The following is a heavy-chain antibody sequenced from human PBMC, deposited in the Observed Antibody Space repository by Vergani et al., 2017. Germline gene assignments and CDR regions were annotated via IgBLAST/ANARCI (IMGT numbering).Heavy chain of an antibody. Sequence: QVQLQESCPGLVKPSETLSLTCTVSGGSISSYYWSWIRQPPGKGLEWIGYNYNSGSTNYNPSLKSRVTISVDTSKNQFSLKLRSVTAADTAVYYCARSGGHITIFGVVNPYYYYMYFWGKGTTVTVSS. CDR3: ARSGGHITIFGVVNPYYYYMYF. CDR2: NYNSGST. CDR1: GGSISSYY. D-gene: IGHD3-3*01. V-gene: IGHV4-59*01. J-gene: IGHJ6*03.